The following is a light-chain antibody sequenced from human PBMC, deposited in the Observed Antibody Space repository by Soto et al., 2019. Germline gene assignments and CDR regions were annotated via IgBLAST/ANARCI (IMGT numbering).Light chain of an antibody. Sequence: DIQLTQSPSTLSGSVGDRVTIPCRASQTISSWLSWYQQKPGKAPKILIYKASTLKSGVPSRFRGSGSGTECTLTISSLQTDDFATYYCQHYNSYSEAFGQGTKVDIK. CDR1: QTISSW. V-gene: IGKV1-5*03. J-gene: IGKJ1*01. CDR3: QHYNSYSEA. CDR2: KAS.